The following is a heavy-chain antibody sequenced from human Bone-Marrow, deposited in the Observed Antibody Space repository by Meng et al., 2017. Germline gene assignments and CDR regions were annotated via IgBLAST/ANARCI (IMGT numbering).Heavy chain of an antibody. J-gene: IGHJ4*02. V-gene: IGHV3-48*03. CDR2: ISSSGSTI. CDR3: ARGGGSGWLQTNFDY. D-gene: IGHD6-19*01. Sequence: GESLKISCAASGFTFSSYEMNWVRQAPGKGLEWVSYISSSGSTIYYADSVKGRFTISRDNAKNSLYLQMNSLRAEDTAVYYCARGGGSGWLQTNFDYWGQGNLVTVSS. CDR1: GFTFSSYE.